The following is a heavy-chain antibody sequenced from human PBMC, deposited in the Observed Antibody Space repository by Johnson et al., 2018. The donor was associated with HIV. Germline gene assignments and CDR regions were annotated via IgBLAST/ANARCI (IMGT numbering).Heavy chain of an antibody. J-gene: IGHJ3*02. Sequence: VQLVESGGGVVQPGGSLRLSCAASGFTLSSYGMSWVRQAPGKGLEWVSAISGSGGSTYYVDSVKGRFTISRDNAKNSLYLQMNSPTAEDTAVYYCARDAHRTDDAFDIWGQGTMVTVSS. CDR2: ISGSGGST. D-gene: IGHD1-14*01. CDR3: ARDAHRTDDAFDI. V-gene: IGHV3-21*01. CDR1: GFTLSSYG.